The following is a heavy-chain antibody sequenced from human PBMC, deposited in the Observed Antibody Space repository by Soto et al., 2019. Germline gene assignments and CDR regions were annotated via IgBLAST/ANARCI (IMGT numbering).Heavy chain of an antibody. CDR3: AKEQTTSDAFDI. V-gene: IGHV3-9*01. J-gene: IGHJ3*02. D-gene: IGHD1-7*01. CDR1: GFTFDDYA. Sequence: GGSMRLSCAASGFTFDDYAMHWVRQAPGKGLEWVSGISWNSGSIGYADSVKGRFTISRHNAKNSLYLQMNSLRAEDTALYYCAKEQTTSDAFDIWGQGTMVTVSS. CDR2: ISWNSGSI.